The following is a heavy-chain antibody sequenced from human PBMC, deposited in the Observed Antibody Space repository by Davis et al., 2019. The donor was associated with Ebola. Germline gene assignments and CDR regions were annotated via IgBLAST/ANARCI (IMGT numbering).Heavy chain of an antibody. J-gene: IGHJ4*02. CDR1: GFTFTSYW. D-gene: IGHD3-22*01. CDR3: ARWVYSYDIRVYYYFDY. CDR2: IYPGDSDI. V-gene: IGHV5-51*01. Sequence: GESLKISCETSGFTFTSYWIGWVRQMPGKGLEWMGIIYPGDSDIRYSPSFQGQVTISADKSISTAYLQWSSLKASDTAMYYCARWVYSYDIRVYYYFDYWGQGTLVTVSS.